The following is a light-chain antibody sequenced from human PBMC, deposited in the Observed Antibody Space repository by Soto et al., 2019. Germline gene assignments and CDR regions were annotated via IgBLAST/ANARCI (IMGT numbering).Light chain of an antibody. Sequence: EIVMTQSPASLSVSPGERATLSCRSSQGMGSNLAWYQHKXGQAPRLVTYGASTGATGIPARFSGSGSGKEFTLTITSLQSEDFAVYYCQQYHNWPRTFGQGTKVDI. V-gene: IGKV3-15*01. J-gene: IGKJ1*01. CDR2: GAS. CDR3: QQYHNWPRT. CDR1: QGMGSN.